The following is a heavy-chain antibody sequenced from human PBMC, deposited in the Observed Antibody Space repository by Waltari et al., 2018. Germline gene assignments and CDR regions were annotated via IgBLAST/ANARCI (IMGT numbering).Heavy chain of an antibody. Sequence: QVQLVQSGAEVKKPGASVKVSCKASGYTFTSYDINWVRQATGQGLEWMGCTNPNSGNTGYAQKFQGRVTMTRNTSISTAYMELSSLRSEDTAVYYCATLVTAISLRDAFDIWGQGTMVTVSS. CDR1: GYTFTSYD. J-gene: IGHJ3*02. CDR2: TNPNSGNT. D-gene: IGHD2-21*02. CDR3: ATLVTAISLRDAFDI. V-gene: IGHV1-8*01.